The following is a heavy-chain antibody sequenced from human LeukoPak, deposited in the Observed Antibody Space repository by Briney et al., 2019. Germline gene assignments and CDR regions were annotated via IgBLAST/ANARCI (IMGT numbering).Heavy chain of an antibody. CDR1: GGPFSGYY. V-gene: IGHV4-34*01. D-gene: IGHD3-22*01. J-gene: IGHJ6*03. CDR2: MNPSGRT. CDR3: ARGRQDVTMIVVVMTAVSYYLDV. Sequence: SETLSLTCAVYGGPFSGYYWTWIRQTPEKGLEWIGEMNPSGRTNYNPSLKSRVTISVDTSKHQFSLKLSSVTAADTAVYYCARGRQDVTMIVVVMTAVSYYLDVWGKGTTVTVS.